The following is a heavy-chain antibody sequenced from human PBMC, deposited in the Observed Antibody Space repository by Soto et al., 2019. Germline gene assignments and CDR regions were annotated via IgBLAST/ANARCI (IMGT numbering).Heavy chain of an antibody. CDR2: IYPSDSDT. D-gene: IGHD4-17*01. V-gene: IGHV5-51*01. CDR1: GYTFTIYW. CDR3: ERPANTVADHFDL. J-gene: IGHJ4*02. Sequence: PXESLKVSCQFSGYTFTIYWIGWVLQMPGKGLEWMGIIYPSDSDTRYSPSFQGQVTISADQSINTAYLQWDSLKASDTAIYYCERPANTVADHFDLWGQRTPVTVSS.